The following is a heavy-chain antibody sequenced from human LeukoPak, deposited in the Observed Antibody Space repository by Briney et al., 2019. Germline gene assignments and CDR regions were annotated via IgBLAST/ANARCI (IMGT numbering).Heavy chain of an antibody. J-gene: IGHJ5*02. Sequence: SETLSLTCTVSGGSISSYYWSWIRQPPGKGLEWIGYIYYSGSTNYNPSLESRVTISVDTSKNQFSLKLSSVTAADTAVYYCARGGWSTGWFDPWGQGTLVTVSS. CDR1: GGSISSYY. CDR2: IYYSGST. CDR3: ARGGWSTGWFDP. V-gene: IGHV4-59*01. D-gene: IGHD6-19*01.